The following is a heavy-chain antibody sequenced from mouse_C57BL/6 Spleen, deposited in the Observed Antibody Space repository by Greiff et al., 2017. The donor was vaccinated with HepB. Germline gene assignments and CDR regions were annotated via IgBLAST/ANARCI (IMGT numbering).Heavy chain of an antibody. Sequence: QVQLQQSGAELVRPGASVKLSCKASGYTFTDYYINWVKQRPGQGLEWIARIYPGSGNTYYNEKFKGKATLTAEKSSSTAYMQRSSLTSEDSAVYFCARRSNGGYFDYWGQGTTLTVPS. V-gene: IGHV1-76*01. CDR2: IYPGSGNT. CDR1: GYTFTDYY. CDR3: ARRSNGGYFDY. J-gene: IGHJ2*01.